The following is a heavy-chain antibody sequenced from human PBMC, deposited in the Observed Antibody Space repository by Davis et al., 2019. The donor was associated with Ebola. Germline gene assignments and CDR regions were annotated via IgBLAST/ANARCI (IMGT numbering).Heavy chain of an antibody. CDR1: GYTFTDYW. CDR3: ARHQFLNSNDDTNWFDT. D-gene: IGHD1-1*01. Sequence: GESLKISCKVSGYTFTDYWIAWVRQMPGEGLEWMGIIYPDDSDARYSPSFQGQVTISADKSINTAYLQWSSLKASDTAMYYCARHQFLNSNDDTNWFDTWGQGTLVTVSS. J-gene: IGHJ5*02. CDR2: IYPDDSDA. V-gene: IGHV5-51*01.